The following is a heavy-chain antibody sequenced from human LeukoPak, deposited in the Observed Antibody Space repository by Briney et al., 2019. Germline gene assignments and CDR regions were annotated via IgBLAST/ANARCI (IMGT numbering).Heavy chain of an antibody. CDR1: GYSISSGYY. Sequence: SETLSLTCAVSGYSISSGYYWGWIRQPPGKGLEWIGSIYHSGSTYYNPSLKSRVTISVDTSKNQFSLKLSSVTAADTAVYYCARRKLGLYWYFDLWGRGTLVTVSS. CDR3: ARRKLGLYWYFDL. CDR2: IYHSGST. J-gene: IGHJ2*01. V-gene: IGHV4-38-2*01. D-gene: IGHD7-27*01.